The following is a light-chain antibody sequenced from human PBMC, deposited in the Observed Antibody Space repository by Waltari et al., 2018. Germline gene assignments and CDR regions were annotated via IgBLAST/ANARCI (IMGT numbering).Light chain of an antibody. Sequence: EIVLTQSPGTLSLSPGERATLSCRASQSVSTYLAWYQPKPGQAPRLLIYHASSRATGIPDRFSGSGSGTDFSLTISRLEPEDFAVYYCQHYLRLPATFGQGTKVEIK. CDR3: QHYLRLPAT. V-gene: IGKV3-20*01. CDR1: QSVSTY. J-gene: IGKJ1*01. CDR2: HAS.